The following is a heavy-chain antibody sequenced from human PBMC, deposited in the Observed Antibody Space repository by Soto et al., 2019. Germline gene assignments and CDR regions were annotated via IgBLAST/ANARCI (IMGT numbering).Heavy chain of an antibody. V-gene: IGHV3-11*01. Sequence: GGSLRFSCAASGFTFSGYYMSWIRQAPGKGLELFSYISSSGSTIYYADSVKGRFTISRGNAKNSLYLQMNSLRAEDTAVYYCARVGCSGGSCYSIQAPDYWGQGTLVTVSS. CDR3: ARVGCSGGSCYSIQAPDY. J-gene: IGHJ4*02. CDR2: ISSSGSTI. D-gene: IGHD2-15*01. CDR1: GFTFSGYY.